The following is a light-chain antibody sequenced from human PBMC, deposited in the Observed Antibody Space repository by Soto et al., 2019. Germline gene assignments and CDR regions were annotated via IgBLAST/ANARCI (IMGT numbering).Light chain of an antibody. CDR1: QSVSSN. CDR2: GAS. J-gene: IGKJ1*01. CDR3: QQYNNWPQT. Sequence: EIVMTQSPATLSVSPGGRATLSCRASQSVSSNLAWYQQKPGQAPRLLIYGASTRATGIPARFSGSGSGTECTLTISSLQSEDVAVYYCQQYNNWPQTLGQGTKVDIK. V-gene: IGKV3-15*01.